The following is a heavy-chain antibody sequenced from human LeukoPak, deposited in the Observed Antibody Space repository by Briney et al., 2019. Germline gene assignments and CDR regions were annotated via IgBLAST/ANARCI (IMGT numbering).Heavy chain of an antibody. V-gene: IGHV3-74*01. CDR1: GFTFSSYW. CDR2: IHSDGSTI. Sequence: GGSLRLSCAASGFTFSSYWMHWVRQVPGKGLVWVSLIHSDGSTIIYADSVKGRFTISRDNAKNSLYLQMNSLRAEDTAVYYCARDSSGYYSPTGLFDYWGQGTLVTVSS. J-gene: IGHJ4*02. CDR3: ARDSSGYYSPTGLFDY. D-gene: IGHD3-22*01.